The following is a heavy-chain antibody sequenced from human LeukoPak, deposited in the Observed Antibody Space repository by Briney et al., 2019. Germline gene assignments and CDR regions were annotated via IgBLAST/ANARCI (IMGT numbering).Heavy chain of an antibody. Sequence: GGSLRLTCAASGFILINYDMHWVRQRPGKGLEWVSTIGTAGDTYYADSVEGRFTISRESAMNSLSLQMNTLRGGDTAHYYCAREYVLAVAGTNYYHGMDVWGQGTAVTVYS. J-gene: IGHJ6*02. CDR2: IGTAGDT. V-gene: IGHV3-13*01. CDR1: GFILINYD. CDR3: AREYVLAVAGTNYYHGMDV. D-gene: IGHD6-19*01.